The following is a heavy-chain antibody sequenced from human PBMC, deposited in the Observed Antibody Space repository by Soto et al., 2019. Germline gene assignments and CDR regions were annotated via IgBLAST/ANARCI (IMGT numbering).Heavy chain of an antibody. Sequence: PGGSLRLSCAASGFTFSSYAMHWVRQAPGKGLEWVAVISYDGSNKYYADPVKGRFTISRDNSKNTLYLQMNSLRAEDTAVYYCARDFSGWSYFDYWGQGALVTVSS. CDR1: GFTFSSYA. V-gene: IGHV3-30-3*01. J-gene: IGHJ4*02. CDR3: ARDFSGWSYFDY. D-gene: IGHD6-19*01. CDR2: ISYDGSNK.